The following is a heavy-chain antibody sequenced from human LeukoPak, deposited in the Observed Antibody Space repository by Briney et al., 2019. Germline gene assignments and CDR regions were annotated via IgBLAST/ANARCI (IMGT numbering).Heavy chain of an antibody. V-gene: IGHV3-20*04. Sequence: GGSLRLSCAASGFTFEDYGMSWVRQAPGKGLEWVSGINWNGGSTAYADSVKGRFTISRDNAKNSLYLEMNSLRAEDTALYYCARGSQSYYFDYWGQGTLVTVSS. CDR1: GFTFEDYG. CDR2: INWNGGST. J-gene: IGHJ4*02. CDR3: ARGSQSYYFDY.